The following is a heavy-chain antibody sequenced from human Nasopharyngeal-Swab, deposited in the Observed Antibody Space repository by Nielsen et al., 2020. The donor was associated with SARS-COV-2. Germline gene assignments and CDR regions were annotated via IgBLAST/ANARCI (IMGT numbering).Heavy chain of an antibody. D-gene: IGHD1-26*01. CDR1: QFAFGNYW. V-gene: IGHV3-7*01. CDR2: IKQDGSEK. J-gene: IGHJ4*02. Sequence: GESLKISYVVSQFAFGNYWMSWVRQAPGKGPEWVANIKQDGSEKYYVDSVKGRFTISRDNAKNSLYLQMNSLRAEDTAVYHCVTGGSYYVYWGQGTLVTVYS. CDR3: VTGGSYYVY.